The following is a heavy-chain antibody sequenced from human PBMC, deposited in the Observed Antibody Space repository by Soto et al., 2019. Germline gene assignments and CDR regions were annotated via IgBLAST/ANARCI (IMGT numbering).Heavy chain of an antibody. V-gene: IGHV1-3*01. CDR3: ARDSSSWYIYGMDV. CDR1: GYTFTSYA. J-gene: IGHJ6*02. Sequence: ASVKVSCKASGYTFTSYAIHWVRQAPGQRLEWMGWINAGNGNTKYSQKFQGRVTITRDTSASTAYMELSSLRSEDTAVYYCARDSSSWYIYGMDVWGQGTTVTVSS. CDR2: INAGNGNT. D-gene: IGHD6-13*01.